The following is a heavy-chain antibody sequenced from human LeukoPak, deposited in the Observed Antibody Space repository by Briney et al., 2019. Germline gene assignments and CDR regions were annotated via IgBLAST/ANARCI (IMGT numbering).Heavy chain of an antibody. CDR3: ARPSAWGYSSSHNDY. CDR1: GFTVSSNY. D-gene: IGHD6-13*01. Sequence: GGSLRLSCAASGFTVSSNYMSWVRQAPGKGLEWVSVIYSGGSTYYADSVKGRFTISRDNSKNTLYLQMNSLRAEDTAVYYCARPSAWGYSSSHNDYWGQGTLVTVSS. J-gene: IGHJ4*02. V-gene: IGHV3-53*05. CDR2: IYSGGST.